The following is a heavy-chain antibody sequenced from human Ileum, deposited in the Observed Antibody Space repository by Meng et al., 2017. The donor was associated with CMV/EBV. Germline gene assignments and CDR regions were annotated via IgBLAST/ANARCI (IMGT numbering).Heavy chain of an antibody. V-gene: IGHV1-2*02. Sequence: ASVKVSCKASGYTFTGYYMHWVRQAPGQGLEWMGWINPNSGGTNYAQKFQGRVTMTRDTSISTAYMELSSLRSDDTAVYYCARDYYSSTSCYTYFDYWGQGTLVTVSS. CDR3: ARDYYSSTSCYTYFDY. D-gene: IGHD2-2*02. J-gene: IGHJ4*03. CDR1: GYTFTGYY. CDR2: INPNSGGT.